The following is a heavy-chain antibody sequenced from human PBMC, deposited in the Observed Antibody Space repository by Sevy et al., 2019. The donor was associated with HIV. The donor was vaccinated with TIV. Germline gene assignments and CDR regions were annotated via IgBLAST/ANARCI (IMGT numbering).Heavy chain of an antibody. CDR2: ISHDGNNK. CDR3: ARLFSCGGDCYYLDY. V-gene: IGHV3-30-3*01. D-gene: IGHD2-21*02. CDR1: GFTFSNYA. Sequence: GGSLRLSCAASGFTFSNYAMHWVRQAPGKGLERVAVISHDGNNKNYADSVKVRFTISRDDFKNTLYLQMSSLRPEDTAVYFCARLFSCGGDCYYLDYWGQGALVTVSS. J-gene: IGHJ4*02.